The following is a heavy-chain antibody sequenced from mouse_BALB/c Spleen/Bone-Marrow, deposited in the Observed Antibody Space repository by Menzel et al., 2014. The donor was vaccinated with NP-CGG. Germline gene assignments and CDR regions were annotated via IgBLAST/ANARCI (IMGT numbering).Heavy chain of an antibody. J-gene: IGHJ1*01. Sequence: VHVKQSGAELVKPGAPVKLSCTASGFNIKDTYMHWVKQRPEQGLEWIGRIDPANGNTKYDPKFQGKATITADTSSNTAYQQLSSLTAEDTAVYYCANYDYGWYFDDWGAGTTVTVSS. CDR2: IDPANGNT. CDR3: ANYDYGWYFDD. CDR1: GFNIKDTY. V-gene: IGHV14-3*02. D-gene: IGHD2-4*01.